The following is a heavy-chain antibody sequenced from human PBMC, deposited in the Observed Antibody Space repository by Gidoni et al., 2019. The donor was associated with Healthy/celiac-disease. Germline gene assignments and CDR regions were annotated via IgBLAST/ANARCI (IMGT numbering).Heavy chain of an antibody. CDR1: GFTFSSYP. Sequence: EVQLLESEIGLVQPGGALRLSCAASGFTFSSYPMSWVRQAPGKGLEWVAGISGGGGSTYYADSVKGRFTLSRDNYKNMLYLQMNRLRVEDTAVYYCAKDLELLWFGELRNAFDIWGQGTMVTVSS. V-gene: IGHV3-23*01. CDR3: AKDLELLWFGELRNAFDI. J-gene: IGHJ3*02. D-gene: IGHD3-10*01. CDR2: ISGGGGST.